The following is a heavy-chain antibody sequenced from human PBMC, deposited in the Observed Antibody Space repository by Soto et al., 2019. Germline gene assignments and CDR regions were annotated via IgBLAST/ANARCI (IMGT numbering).Heavy chain of an antibody. J-gene: IGHJ6*02. Sequence: PGGSLILSCAASGFTVSSNYMSWVRQAPGKGLEWVSVIYSGGSTYYADSVKGRFTISRDNSKNTLYLQMSSLRAEDTAVYYCVKDGSSGWPYYYGMDVWGQGTTVTVS. CDR1: GFTVSSNY. CDR2: IYSGGST. CDR3: VKDGSSGWPYYYGMDV. D-gene: IGHD6-19*01. V-gene: IGHV3-53*05.